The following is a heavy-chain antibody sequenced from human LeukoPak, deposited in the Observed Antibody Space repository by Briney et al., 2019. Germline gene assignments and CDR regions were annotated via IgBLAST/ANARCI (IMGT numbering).Heavy chain of an antibody. Sequence: GGSLRLSCAASVYTFSSYAMSWVRQAPGKGLEWVSAISGSGGSTYYADSVKGRFTISRDNSKNTLYLQMNSLRAEDTAVYYCAKDWIRGSANAFDIWGQGTMVTVSS. CDR3: AKDWIRGSANAFDI. J-gene: IGHJ3*02. CDR2: ISGSGGST. D-gene: IGHD5-18*01. CDR1: VYTFSSYA. V-gene: IGHV3-23*01.